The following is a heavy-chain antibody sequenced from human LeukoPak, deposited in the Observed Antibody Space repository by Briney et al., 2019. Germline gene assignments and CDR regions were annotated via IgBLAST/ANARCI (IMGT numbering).Heavy chain of an antibody. CDR3: YLVPAAMGSAFDI. CDR1: GYTFTSYD. V-gene: IGHV1-8*01. Sequence: ASAKVSCKASGYTFTSYDINWVRQATGQGLEWMGWMNPNSGNTGYAQKFQGRVTMTRNTSISTAYMELSSLRSEDTAVYYCYLVPAAMGSAFDIWGQGTMVTVSS. J-gene: IGHJ3*02. CDR2: MNPNSGNT. D-gene: IGHD2-2*01.